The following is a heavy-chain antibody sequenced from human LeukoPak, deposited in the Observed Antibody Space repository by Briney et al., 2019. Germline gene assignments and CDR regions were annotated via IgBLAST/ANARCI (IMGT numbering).Heavy chain of an antibody. Sequence: ASVKVSCKASGYTFTSYYMHWVRQAPGHGLEWMGIIPPSGVSTTYAQKFQGRVTMTRDTSTSTLYMELSSLRSEDTAVYYCARGHDYVWGSYRFMPDYWGQGTLVTVSS. CDR1: GYTFTSYY. CDR2: IPPSGVST. V-gene: IGHV1-46*01. CDR3: ARGHDYVWGSYRFMPDY. J-gene: IGHJ4*02. D-gene: IGHD3-16*02.